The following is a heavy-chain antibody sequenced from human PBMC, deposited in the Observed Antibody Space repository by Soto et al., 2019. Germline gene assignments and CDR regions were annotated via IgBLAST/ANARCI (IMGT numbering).Heavy chain of an antibody. D-gene: IGHD2-15*01. CDR2: IYYSGST. Sequence: SETLSLTCTVSGGSISSSSYYWGWIRQPPGKGLEWIGSIYYSGSTYYNPSLKSRVTISVDTSKNQFSLKLSSVTAADTAVYYCARQARGYSVDSWGQGTLVTVSS. CDR1: GGSISSSSYY. CDR3: ARQARGYSVDS. J-gene: IGHJ4*02. V-gene: IGHV4-39*01.